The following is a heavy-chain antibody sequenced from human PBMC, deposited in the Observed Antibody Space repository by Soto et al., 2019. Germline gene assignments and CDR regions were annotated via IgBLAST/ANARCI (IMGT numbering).Heavy chain of an antibody. CDR2: LYYSGST. CDR3: ARQVTVRGDTQRYYFDY. Sequence: SETLSLTCTVSGGSISSSSYYWGWIRQPPGKGLEWIGSLYYSGSTYYNPTLKSRVTISADTSKNQFSLKLTSVTAADTAVYYCARQVTVRGDTQRYYFDYWGQGTLVTDSS. D-gene: IGHD3-10*01. V-gene: IGHV4-39*01. J-gene: IGHJ4*02. CDR1: GGSISSSSYY.